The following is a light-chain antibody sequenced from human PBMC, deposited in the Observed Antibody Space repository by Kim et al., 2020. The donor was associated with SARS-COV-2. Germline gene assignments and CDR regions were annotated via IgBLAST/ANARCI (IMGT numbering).Light chain of an antibody. CDR3: QHYNSYPS. V-gene: IGKV1-5*03. J-gene: IGKJ1*01. CDR1: QSISSW. Sequence: SASVGDRVTITCRASQSISSWLAWYQQKPGKAPKLLIYKASSLESGVPSRFSGSGSGTEFTLTISSLQPDDFATYYCQHYNSYPSFGQGTKVDIK. CDR2: KAS.